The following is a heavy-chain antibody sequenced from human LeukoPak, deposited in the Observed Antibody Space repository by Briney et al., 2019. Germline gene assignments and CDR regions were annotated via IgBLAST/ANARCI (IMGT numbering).Heavy chain of an antibody. D-gene: IGHD6-19*01. CDR3: IPVAGTGFDY. V-gene: IGHV3-23*01. J-gene: IGHJ4*02. CDR1: GFTFSSYG. CDR2: ISNSGGTI. Sequence: PGGSLRLSCAASGFTFSSYGMHWVRQAPGEGLEWVSAISNSGGTIHYADSVKGRFTISRDNSKNTLYLQMNSLTAEDTAVYYGIPVAGTGFDYWGQGTLVTVSS.